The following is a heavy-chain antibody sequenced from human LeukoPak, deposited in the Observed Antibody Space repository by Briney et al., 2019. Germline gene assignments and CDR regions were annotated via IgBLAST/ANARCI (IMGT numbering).Heavy chain of an antibody. CDR3: APDLRGSASSLDD. CDR2: ISGSGAST. D-gene: IGHD6-25*01. CDR1: GFTFSNYA. V-gene: IGHV3-23*01. Sequence: GGSLRLSCAASGFTFSNYAISWVRQAPGKGLEWVSLISGSGASTYYPDSVKGRFTISRDNSKNTLSLQMNSLRAEDTAVYYCAPDLRGSASSLDDWGQGTLVTVSS. J-gene: IGHJ4*02.